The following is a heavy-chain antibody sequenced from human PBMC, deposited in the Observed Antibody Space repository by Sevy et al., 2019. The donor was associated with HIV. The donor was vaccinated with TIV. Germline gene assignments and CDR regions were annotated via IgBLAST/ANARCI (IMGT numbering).Heavy chain of an antibody. Sequence: ASVKVSCKASGYPFTSYGITWVRQAPGQGLEWMGWISAHNDDTNYPQKLECRVTMTKDTPTVTDYMELRSLRSDDTAVYYGGIDMKGWKDSNDFVFWGRGDMVTVSS. CDR1: GYPFTSYG. J-gene: IGHJ4*02. V-gene: IGHV1-18*01. CDR2: ISAHNDDT. CDR3: GIDMKGWKDSNDFVF. D-gene: IGHD3-3*01.